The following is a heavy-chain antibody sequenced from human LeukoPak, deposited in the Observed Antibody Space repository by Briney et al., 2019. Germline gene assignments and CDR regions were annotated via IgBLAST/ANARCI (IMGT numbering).Heavy chain of an antibody. J-gene: IGHJ4*02. Sequence: SETLSLTCAVYGGSFSGYYWSWIRQPPGKGLEWIGEINHSGSTNYNPSLKSRVTISVDTSKNQFSLKLSSVTAADTAVYYCARRNYYDSSGYSLDYWGQGTLVTVSS. CDR1: GGSFSGYY. V-gene: IGHV4-34*01. CDR3: ARRNYYDSSGYSLDY. CDR2: INHSGST. D-gene: IGHD3-22*01.